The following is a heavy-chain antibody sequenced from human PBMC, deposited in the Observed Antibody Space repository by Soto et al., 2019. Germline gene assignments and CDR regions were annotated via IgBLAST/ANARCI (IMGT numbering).Heavy chain of an antibody. V-gene: IGHV1-3*05. J-gene: IGHJ3*02. CDR3: ARGTSYYDSSDDAFDI. D-gene: IGHD3-22*01. CDR2: INAGNGNT. CDR1: GYTFTSYA. Sequence: QVQLVQSGAEEKKPGASVKVSCKASGYTFTSYAMHWVRQAPGQRLEWMGWINAGNGNTKYSQKFQGRVTITRDTSARAAYMELSSLRSEDTAVYYCARGTSYYDSSDDAFDIWGQGTMVTVSS.